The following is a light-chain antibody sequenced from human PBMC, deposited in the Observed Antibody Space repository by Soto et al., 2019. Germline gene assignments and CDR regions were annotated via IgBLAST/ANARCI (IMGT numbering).Light chain of an antibody. J-gene: IGKJ2*01. Sequence: EIVMTQSPATLSVSPGERATLSCRASQSVSSNFGWYQQKPGQAPRLLIYGASTRATGIPARFSGSGSGTEFTLTVRSLQSEDFAVYYCQQYNNWPHTLGPWTKLEIK. CDR1: QSVSSN. CDR2: GAS. V-gene: IGKV3-15*01. CDR3: QQYNNWPHT.